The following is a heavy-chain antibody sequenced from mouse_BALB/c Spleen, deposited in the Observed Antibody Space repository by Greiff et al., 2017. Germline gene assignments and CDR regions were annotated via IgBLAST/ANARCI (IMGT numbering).Heavy chain of an antibody. D-gene: IGHD1-2*01. V-gene: IGHV8-12*01. CDR1: GFSLSTSGMG. CDR2: IYWDDDK. CDR3: VYGYGGFAY. Sequence: VKLVESGPGILQPSQTLSLTCSFSGFSLSTSGMGVSWIRQPSGKGLEWLAHIYWDDDKRYNPSLKSRLTISKDTSRNQVFLKITSVDTADTATYYCVYGYGGFAYWGQGTLVTVSA. J-gene: IGHJ3*01.